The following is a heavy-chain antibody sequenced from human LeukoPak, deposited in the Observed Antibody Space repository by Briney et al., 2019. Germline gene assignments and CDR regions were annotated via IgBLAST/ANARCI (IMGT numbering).Heavy chain of an antibody. CDR2: IKPDSGDT. V-gene: IGHV1-2*02. D-gene: IGHD7-27*01. Sequence: ASVKVSCKASGYTFTGYYLHWVRQAPGQGLEWMGWIKPDSGDTHYVQKFQGRVTMTRDTSITTAYMELSLRTDDTAVYYCAKFVQDWGTFDYWGQGTVVTVSS. CDR1: GYTFTGYY. J-gene: IGHJ4*02. CDR3: AKFVQDWGTFDY.